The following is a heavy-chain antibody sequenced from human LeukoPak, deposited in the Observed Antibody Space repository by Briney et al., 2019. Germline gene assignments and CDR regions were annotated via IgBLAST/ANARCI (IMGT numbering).Heavy chain of an antibody. V-gene: IGHV3-23*01. Sequence: GGSLRLSCAASGFTFSSYAMSWVRQAPRKGLEWVSAISGSGGSTYYADSVKGRFTISRDNSKNTLYLQMNSLRAEDTAVYYCAKSGGNKQSGATINYYYYGMDVWGQGTTVTVSS. CDR3: AKSGGNKQSGATINYYYYGMDV. CDR1: GFTFSSYA. J-gene: IGHJ6*02. D-gene: IGHD5-12*01. CDR2: ISGSGGST.